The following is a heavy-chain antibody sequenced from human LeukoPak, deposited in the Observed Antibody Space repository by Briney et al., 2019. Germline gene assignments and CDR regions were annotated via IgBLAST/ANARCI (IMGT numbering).Heavy chain of an antibody. CDR2: ISSSGSTI. J-gene: IGHJ6*03. CDR3: ARDQGFSYYFYYMDV. V-gene: IGHV3-11*04. CDR1: GFTFSDYY. D-gene: IGHD3-3*01. Sequence: PGGSLRLSCAASGFTFSDYYMSWIRQAPGKGLEWVSYISSSGSTIYYADSVKGRFTISRDNAKNSLYLQMNSLRAEDTAVHYCARDQGFSYYFYYMDVWGKGTTVTVSS.